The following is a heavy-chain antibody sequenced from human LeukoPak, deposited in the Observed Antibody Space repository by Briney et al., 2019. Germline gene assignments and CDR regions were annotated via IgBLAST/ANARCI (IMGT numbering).Heavy chain of an antibody. CDR3: SGDY. V-gene: IGHV1-69*01. CDR2: IVPIVGTA. CDR1: GGTFHSYI. D-gene: IGHD2-15*01. Sequence: SVKVSCKASGGTFHSYIVTWVRQAPGQGLEWMGGIVPIVGTANYAQKFQGRVTITADDSTSTAYYCARDQRPSCLGGICYSGDYWGQGTLVTVTS. J-gene: IGHJ4*02.